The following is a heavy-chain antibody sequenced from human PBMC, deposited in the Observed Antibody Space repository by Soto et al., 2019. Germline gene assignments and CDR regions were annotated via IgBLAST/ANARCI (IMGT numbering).Heavy chain of an antibody. CDR3: ARDRTYDILAGDLNWFDA. CDR2: ISAYNGNT. CDR1: GYTFTSYG. D-gene: IGHD3-9*01. V-gene: IGHV1-18*04. J-gene: IGHJ5*02. Sequence: ASVKVSCKASGYTFTSYGISWVRQAPGQGLEWMGWISAYNGNTNYAQKLQGRVTMTTDTSTSTAYMELRSLRSDDTAVYYCARDRTYDILAGDLNWFDAWGQGTPVTVSS.